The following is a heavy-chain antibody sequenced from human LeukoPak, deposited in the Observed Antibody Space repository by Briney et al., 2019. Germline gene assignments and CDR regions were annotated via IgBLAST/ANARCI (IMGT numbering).Heavy chain of an antibody. J-gene: IGHJ4*01. CDR2: IYYSGST. CDR1: GESISGFY. Sequence: SETLSLTCTVSGESISGFYWTWIRQPPGKGLEWIGYIYYSGSTNYNPSLKSRVTISVATSKSQLSLTLSSVTAADRAVYYCARGVVIAPHTFDYWGQGTLVTVSS. CDR3: ARGVVIAPHTFDY. V-gene: IGHV4-59*01. D-gene: IGHD2-21*01.